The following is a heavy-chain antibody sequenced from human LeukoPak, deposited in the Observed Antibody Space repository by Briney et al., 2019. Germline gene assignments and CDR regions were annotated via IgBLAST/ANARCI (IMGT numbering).Heavy chain of an antibody. J-gene: IGHJ5*01. CDR1: GFLFSDYN. CDR3: ARVSFSGLDS. D-gene: IGHD3/OR15-3a*01. CDR2: ISNSGNYL. Sequence: PGRSLRLSCAASGFLFSDYNINWVRQAPGKGLEWVSVISNSGNYLHYADSVKGRFTISRDNARNSLYLQMNRLRADDTAVYYCARVSFSGLDSWGQGTLVTVSS. V-gene: IGHV3-21*01.